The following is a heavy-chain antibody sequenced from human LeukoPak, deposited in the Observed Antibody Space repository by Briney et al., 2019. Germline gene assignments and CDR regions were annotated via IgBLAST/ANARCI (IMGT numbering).Heavy chain of an antibody. CDR1: GFTFSSYA. CDR3: ARDDWGYSYGNDY. D-gene: IGHD5-18*01. Sequence: GGSLRLSCAASGFTFSSYAMHWVRQAPGKGLEWVAVISYDGSNKYYADSVKGRFTISRDNAKNSLYLQMNSLRAEDTAVYYCARDDWGYSYGNDYWGQGTLVTVSS. V-gene: IGHV3-30-3*01. J-gene: IGHJ4*02. CDR2: ISYDGSNK.